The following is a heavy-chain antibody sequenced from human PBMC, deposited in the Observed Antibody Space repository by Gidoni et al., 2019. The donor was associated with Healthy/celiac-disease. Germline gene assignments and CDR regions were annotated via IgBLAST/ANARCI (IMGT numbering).Heavy chain of an antibody. CDR3: ARGPLRPAARGPAYFQH. CDR2: INHSGST. V-gene: IGHV4-34*01. CDR1: GGSFSGYY. D-gene: IGHD2-2*01. J-gene: IGHJ1*01. Sequence: QVQLHPWGAGLLKPSKTLSLPYAVYGGSFSGYYWSWIRQPPGKGLEWIGEINHSGSTNYNPSLKSRVTISVDTSNNQFSLKLSSVTAADTAVYYCARGPLRPAARGPAYFQHWGQGTLVTVSS.